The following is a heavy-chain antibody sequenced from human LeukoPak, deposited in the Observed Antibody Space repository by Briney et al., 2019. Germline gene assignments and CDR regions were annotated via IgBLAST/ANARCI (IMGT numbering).Heavy chain of an antibody. CDR2: VFDSGGT. V-gene: IGHV4-59*01. CDR3: ARGYSSSWNYFDY. Sequence: SETLSLTCTVSGGSISNYWWSWIRQPPGKGLEWIGYVFDSGGTNYNPALKSRVTISVDTSKKQFSLKLSSVTAADTAVYYCARGYSSSWNYFDYWGQGTLVTVSS. D-gene: IGHD6-13*01. CDR1: GGSISNYW. J-gene: IGHJ4*02.